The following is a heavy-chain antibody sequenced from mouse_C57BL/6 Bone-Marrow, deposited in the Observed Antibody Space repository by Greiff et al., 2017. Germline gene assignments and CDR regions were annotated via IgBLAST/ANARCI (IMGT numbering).Heavy chain of an antibody. D-gene: IGHD2-10*02. J-gene: IGHJ3*01. CDR2: IDPSDSET. Sequence: VQLQQPGAELVRPGSSVKLSCKASGYTFTSYWMHWVKQRPIQGLEWIGNIDPSDSETHYNQKFKDKATLTVDTSSSTAYMQLSSLTSEDSAVYYCARGYGNYEAWFAYWGQGTLVTVSA. CDR3: ARGYGNYEAWFAY. V-gene: IGHV1-52*01. CDR1: GYTFTSYW.